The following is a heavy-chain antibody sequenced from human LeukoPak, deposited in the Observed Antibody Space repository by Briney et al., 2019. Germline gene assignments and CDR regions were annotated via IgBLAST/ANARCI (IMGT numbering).Heavy chain of an antibody. J-gene: IGHJ5*02. CDR2: ISGSGGST. Sequence: GGSLRLSCAASGFTFSSYAMSWVRQAPGKGLEWVSAISGSGGSTYYADSVKGRFTISRDNSKNTLYLQMNSLRAEDTAVYYCAKVAGYSSSWYNWFDPWGQGTLVTVSS. CDR3: AKVAGYSSSWYNWFDP. D-gene: IGHD6-13*01. CDR1: GFTFSSYA. V-gene: IGHV3-23*01.